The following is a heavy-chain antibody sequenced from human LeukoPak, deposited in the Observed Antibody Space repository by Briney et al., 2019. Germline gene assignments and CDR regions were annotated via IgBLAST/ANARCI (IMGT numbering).Heavy chain of an antibody. CDR2: MNQGGSVK. J-gene: IGHJ4*02. D-gene: IGHD6-13*01. CDR1: GFSFSTYW. CDR3: ARDPGSSSFDL. Sequence: PAGSLRLSCAASGFSFSTYWLSWVRQTPEKGLKFGANMNQGGSVKNYMDSVKGRFTISRDNAKKSLYLEINSLRADDTAVYYCARDPGSSSFDLCGQGTLVTVSS. V-gene: IGHV3-7*01.